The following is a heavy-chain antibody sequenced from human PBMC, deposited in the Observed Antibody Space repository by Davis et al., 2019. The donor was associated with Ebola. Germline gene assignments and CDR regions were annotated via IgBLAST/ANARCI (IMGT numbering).Heavy chain of an antibody. CDR3: ARTPIGYCSGGSCYYFDY. CDR2: IDWDDAK. CDR1: GFSLSTSGMC. Sequence: SGPTLVKPTQTLTLTCTFSGFSLSTSGMCVSWIRQPPGKALEWLALIDWDDAKYYSTSLKTRLTISKDTSKNQVVLTMTNMDPVDTATYYCARTPIGYCSGGSCYYFDYWGQGTLVTVSS. J-gene: IGHJ4*02. V-gene: IGHV2-70*01. D-gene: IGHD2-15*01.